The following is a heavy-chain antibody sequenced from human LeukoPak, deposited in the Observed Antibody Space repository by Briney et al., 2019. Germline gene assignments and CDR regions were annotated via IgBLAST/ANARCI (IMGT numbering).Heavy chain of an antibody. D-gene: IGHD3-16*02. CDR2: ISGSGGST. CDR3: AKELYDYVWGSYPPSLSGAFDI. J-gene: IGHJ3*02. CDR1: GFTFSSYA. Sequence: GGSLRLSCAASGFTFSSYAMSWVRQAPGKGLEWVSAISGSGGSTYYADSVKGRFTISRDNSKNTLYLQMNSLRAEDTAVYYCAKELYDYVWGSYPPSLSGAFDIWGQGTMVTVSS. V-gene: IGHV3-23*01.